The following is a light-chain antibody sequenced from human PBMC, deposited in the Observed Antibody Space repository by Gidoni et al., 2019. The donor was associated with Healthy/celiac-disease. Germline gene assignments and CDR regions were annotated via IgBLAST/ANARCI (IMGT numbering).Light chain of an antibody. V-gene: IGKV1-6*01. CDR2: AAS. CDR1: QGIRND. J-gene: IGKJ4*01. Sequence: ANQMTQSPSPLSASVGDRVTITCRASQGIRNDLGWYQQKPGKAPKLLIYAASSLQIGVPSRFSGSGSGTDFTLTISSLQPEDFATYYCLQDYLGTFXGXTKVEIK. CDR3: LQDYLGT.